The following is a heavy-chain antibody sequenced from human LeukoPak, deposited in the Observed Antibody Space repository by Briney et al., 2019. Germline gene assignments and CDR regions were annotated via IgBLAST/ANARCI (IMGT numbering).Heavy chain of an antibody. CDR3: ARGAAMMGGYYYYGMDV. D-gene: IGHD5-18*01. Sequence: SETLPLTCTVSGGSISSYYWSWIRQPPGKGLEWIGYIYYSGSTNYNPSLKSRVTISVDTSKNQFSLKLSSVTAADTAVYYCARGAAMMGGYYYYGMDVWGQGTTVTVSS. CDR1: GGSISSYY. V-gene: IGHV4-59*01. CDR2: IYYSGST. J-gene: IGHJ6*02.